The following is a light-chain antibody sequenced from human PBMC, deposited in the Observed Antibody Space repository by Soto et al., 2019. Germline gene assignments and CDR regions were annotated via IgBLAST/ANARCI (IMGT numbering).Light chain of an antibody. CDR3: SSYGSTSTRYV. V-gene: IGLV2-14*01. CDR2: EVS. Sequence: QSALTQPASVSGSPGQSITISCTGTSSDVGGYNYVSWYQQHPGKAPKLMISEVSNRPSGVSNRFSGSKSANTASLTISGLQAEDEADYFCSSYGSTSTRYVFGTGTKVTVL. J-gene: IGLJ1*01. CDR1: SSDVGGYNY.